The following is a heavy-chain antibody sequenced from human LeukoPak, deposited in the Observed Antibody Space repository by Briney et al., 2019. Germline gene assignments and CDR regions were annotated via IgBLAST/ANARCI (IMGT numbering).Heavy chain of an antibody. CDR1: GFTFSSYG. CDR3: ATAGSQNSYRSRPSHHY. V-gene: IGHV3-30*02. D-gene: IGHD3-16*02. J-gene: IGHJ4*02. Sequence: GGSLRLSCAASGFTFSSYGMHWVRQAPGKGLEWVAFIRYDGSNKYYADSVKGRFTISRDNSKNTLYLQMNSLRAEDTAVYYFATAGSQNSYRSRPSHHYWGQGHLVPVSS. CDR2: IRYDGSNK.